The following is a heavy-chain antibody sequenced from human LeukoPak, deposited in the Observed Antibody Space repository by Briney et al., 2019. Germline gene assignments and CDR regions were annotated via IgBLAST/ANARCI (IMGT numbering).Heavy chain of an antibody. V-gene: IGHV3-30*04. CDR3: ARAPRRLFYYDSSGFYTPLDY. J-gene: IGHJ4*02. D-gene: IGHD3-22*01. CDR1: EFTFSSFA. CDR2: ISYDGSNE. Sequence: PGGSLRLSCAASEFTFSSFAMHWVRQAPGKGLEWVAIISYDGSNEYYADSVKGRFTISRDNSRNTLYLQMNSLRTEDTAVYYCARAPRRLFYYDSSGFYTPLDYWGQGTLVTVSS.